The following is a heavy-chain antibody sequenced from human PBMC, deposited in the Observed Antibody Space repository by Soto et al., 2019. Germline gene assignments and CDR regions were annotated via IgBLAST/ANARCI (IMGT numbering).Heavy chain of an antibody. Sequence: QLQLQESGPGLVKPSQTLSLTCNVSGESISSGGYYWSWIRHHPGKGLEWIGYIYDTESAYYNPSLKSRVTISMDTSKNQFAMRLSSVTAADTAVYYCARASSSSSAADYWGQGILATVSS. J-gene: IGHJ4*02. CDR1: GESISSGGYY. CDR3: ARASSSSSAADY. CDR2: IYDTESA. D-gene: IGHD6-6*01. V-gene: IGHV4-31*03.